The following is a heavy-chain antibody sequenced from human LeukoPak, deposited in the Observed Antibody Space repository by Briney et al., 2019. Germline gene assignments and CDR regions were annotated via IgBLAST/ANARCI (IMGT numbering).Heavy chain of an antibody. Sequence: GGSLRLSCAASGFTFSSYGMHWVRQAPGKGLEWVAYIQYDRTNEQYAHSVKGRFRISRDNSNNILYLQMNSLKTENTAVYYCTTDRGYDWAYWGQGTLVTVSS. CDR2: IQYDRTNE. D-gene: IGHD5-12*01. V-gene: IGHV3-30*02. CDR1: GFTFSSYG. J-gene: IGHJ4*02. CDR3: TTDRGYDWAY.